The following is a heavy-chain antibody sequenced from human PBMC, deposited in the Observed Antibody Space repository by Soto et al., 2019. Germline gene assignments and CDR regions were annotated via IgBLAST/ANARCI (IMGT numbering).Heavy chain of an antibody. Sequence: PGGSLRLSCAASGFTFSSYGMHWVRQAPGKGLEWVAVISYDGSNKYYADSVKGRFTISRDNSKNTLYLQMNSLRAEDTAVYYCAKEGPQSNIVGATEDLDPWGQGTLVTVSS. CDR1: GFTFSSYG. J-gene: IGHJ5*02. CDR2: ISYDGSNK. CDR3: AKEGPQSNIVGATEDLDP. V-gene: IGHV3-30*18. D-gene: IGHD1-26*01.